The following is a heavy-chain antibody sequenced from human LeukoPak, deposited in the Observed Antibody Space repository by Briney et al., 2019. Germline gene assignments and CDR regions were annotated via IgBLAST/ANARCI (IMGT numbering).Heavy chain of an antibody. J-gene: IGHJ4*02. CDR2: IYESGST. CDR1: GGSISSYC. Sequence: SETLSLTCTVSGGSISSYCWSWIRQPPGKGLEWMGYIYESGSTNYNSSLKSRVTMSLDTSNNQISLKLSSATAADTAVYYCARGYCGGGTCYRTFFDYWGQGTLVTVSS. CDR3: ARGYCGGGTCYRTFFDY. D-gene: IGHD2-15*01. V-gene: IGHV4-59*01.